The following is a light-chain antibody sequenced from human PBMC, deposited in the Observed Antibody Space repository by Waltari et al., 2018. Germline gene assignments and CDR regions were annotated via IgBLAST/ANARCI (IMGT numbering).Light chain of an antibody. Sequence: DIVMTQSPDSLAVSLGERATINCKSGQSVLYSSNNKDYLAWYQQKPGQPPKLLFYWASTRESGVPDRFSGSGSGTDFTLTISSLQAEDVAVYYCQQYHSFPYTFGHGTKLEIK. CDR1: QSVLYSSNNKDY. CDR3: QQYHSFPYT. J-gene: IGKJ2*01. CDR2: WAS. V-gene: IGKV4-1*01.